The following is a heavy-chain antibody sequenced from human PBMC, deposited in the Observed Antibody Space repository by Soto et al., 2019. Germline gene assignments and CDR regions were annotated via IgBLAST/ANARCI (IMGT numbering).Heavy chain of an antibody. D-gene: IGHD3-3*02. J-gene: IGHJ5*02. Sequence: PSETLSLTCTVSGGSISPYYWSWGRQPPGKGLEWIGYISYTGSTNYNPSLKSRVTMSVDTSKNQFSLRLSSVTAADTAVYYCARDRLASTGWPEAWGQGTLVTVSS. V-gene: IGHV4-59*01. CDR2: ISYTGST. CDR3: ARDRLASTGWPEA. CDR1: GGSISPYY.